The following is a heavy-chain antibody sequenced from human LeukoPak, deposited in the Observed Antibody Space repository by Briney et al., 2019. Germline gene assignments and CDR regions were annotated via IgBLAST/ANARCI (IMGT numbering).Heavy chain of an antibody. J-gene: IGHJ4*02. CDR3: ARDRGGSSGWYGIDY. CDR2: IYYSGST. CDR1: GGSISSYY. D-gene: IGHD6-19*01. Sequence: SETLSLTCTVSGGSISSYYWSWIRQPPGKGLEWIGYIYYSGSTYYNPSLKSRVTISVDTSKNQFSLKLSSVTAADTAVYYCARDRGGSSGWYGIDYWGQGTLVTVSS. V-gene: IGHV4-30-4*01.